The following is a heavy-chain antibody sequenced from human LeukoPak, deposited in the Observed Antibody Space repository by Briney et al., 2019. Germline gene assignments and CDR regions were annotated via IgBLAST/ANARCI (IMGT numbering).Heavy chain of an antibody. V-gene: IGHV3-74*01. Sequence: GGSLRLSCAASGFTFSDYYMSWIRQAPGKGLVWVSRINSDGSSTSYADSVKGRFTISRDNAKNTLYLQMNSLRAEDTAVYYCARVGPQVDGSGSYYRDWGQGTLVTVSS. CDR1: GFTFSDYY. CDR2: INSDGSST. J-gene: IGHJ4*02. CDR3: ARVGPQVDGSGSYYRD. D-gene: IGHD3-10*01.